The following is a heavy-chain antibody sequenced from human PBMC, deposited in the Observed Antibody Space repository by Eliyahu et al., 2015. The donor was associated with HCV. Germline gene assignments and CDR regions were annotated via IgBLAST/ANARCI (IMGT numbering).Heavy chain of an antibody. CDR2: VRAKLYSGTT. V-gene: IGHV3-49*03. J-gene: IGHJ2*01. CDR1: GFTFGDYV. Sequence: EMYLVESEGGLVEPGRSLRLSCSASGFTFGDYVVGWFRQAPGKGLEWVGFVRAKLYSGTTEYAASVKGRFIISRDDSKSIAYLQLNSLETEDTAVYSCARVADDSGFLYPDYYFDLWGRGTLVAVSS. D-gene: IGHD3-22*01. CDR3: ARVADDSGFLYPDYYFDL.